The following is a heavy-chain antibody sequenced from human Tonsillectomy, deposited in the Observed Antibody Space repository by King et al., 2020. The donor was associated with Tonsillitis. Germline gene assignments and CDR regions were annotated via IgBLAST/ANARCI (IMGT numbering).Heavy chain of an antibody. CDR2: IIPILGIA. D-gene: IGHD2-2*01. CDR3: ARDFRSRPAAMIWSYFDY. J-gene: IGHJ4*02. Sequence: VQLVQSGAEVKKPGSSVKVSCKASGGTFSSYAISWVRQAPGQGLEWMGRIIPILGIANYAQKFQGRVTITADKSTSTAYMELSSLRSEDTAVYYCARDFRSRPAAMIWSYFDYWGQGTLVTVSS. CDR1: GGTFSSYA. V-gene: IGHV1-69*04.